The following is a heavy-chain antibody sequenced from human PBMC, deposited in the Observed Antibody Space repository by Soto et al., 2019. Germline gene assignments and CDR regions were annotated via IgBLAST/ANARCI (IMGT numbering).Heavy chain of an antibody. Sequence: PSLTSTNSSVSILSYYWSWLRQPPGKGLEWIGYIYYSGSTNYNPSLKSRVTISVDTSKNQFSLKLSSVTAADTAVYYCARQKAGYYFDYWGQGTLVTVSS. CDR3: ARQKAGYYFDY. J-gene: IGHJ4*02. CDR2: IYYSGST. D-gene: IGHD6-19*01. CDR1: SVSILSYY. V-gene: IGHV4-59*08.